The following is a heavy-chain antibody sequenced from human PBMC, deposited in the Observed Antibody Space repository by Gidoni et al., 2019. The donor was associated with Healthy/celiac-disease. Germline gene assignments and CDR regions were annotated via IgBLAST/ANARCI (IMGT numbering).Heavy chain of an antibody. CDR3: ARVMEYQLLFSSYYGMDV. CDR1: GGTFSSYA. Sequence: QVQLVQSGAEVKKPGSSVKVSCKASGGTFSSYAISWVRQAPGQGLEWMGGIIPIFGTANYAQKFQGRVTITADKSTSTAYMELSSLRSEDTAVYYCARVMEYQLLFSSYYGMDVWGQGTTVTVSS. D-gene: IGHD2-2*01. J-gene: IGHJ6*02. V-gene: IGHV1-69*06. CDR2: IIPIFGTA.